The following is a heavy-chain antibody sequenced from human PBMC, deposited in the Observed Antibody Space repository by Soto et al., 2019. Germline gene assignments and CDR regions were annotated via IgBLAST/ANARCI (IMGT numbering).Heavy chain of an antibody. D-gene: IGHD3-10*01. CDR2: MNPNSGNT. Sequence: ASVKVSCKASGYTFTSYDINWVRQATGQGLEWMGWMNPNSGNTGYAQKLQGRVTMTRNTSISTAYMELSSLRSEDTAVYYCARVLHGSGSYPDAFDIWGQGTMVTVSS. V-gene: IGHV1-8*01. CDR1: GYTFTSYD. J-gene: IGHJ3*02. CDR3: ARVLHGSGSYPDAFDI.